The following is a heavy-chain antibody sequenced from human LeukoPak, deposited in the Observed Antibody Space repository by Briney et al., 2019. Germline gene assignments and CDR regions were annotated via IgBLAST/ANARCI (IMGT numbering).Heavy chain of an antibody. CDR2: ISGSGGDT. CDR3: AKGRSSGGSCVNY. D-gene: IGHD2-15*01. Sequence: GGSLRLSCTASGFTFSNYAINWVRQAPGKGLEWVSVISGSGGDTYYADSVKGRITISRDNSKNTVYLQMNSLRAEDTAVYYCAKGRSSGGSCVNYWGQGTLVSVSS. V-gene: IGHV3-23*01. J-gene: IGHJ4*02. CDR1: GFTFSNYA.